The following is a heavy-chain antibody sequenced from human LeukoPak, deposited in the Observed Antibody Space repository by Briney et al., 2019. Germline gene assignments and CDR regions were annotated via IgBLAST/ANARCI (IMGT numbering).Heavy chain of an antibody. CDR1: GFTFSSYA. D-gene: IGHD2-15*01. Sequence: PGGSLRLSCAASGFTFSSYAMSGVRPAPGKGLEGVSGISGSDGGTYNADSVKGRFTISRDNSKNTLYLQMNSLRAEGAAVYYCAKGSLSYCSGRCYYFDYWGQGTLVTVSS. CDR3: AKGSLSYCSGRCYYFDY. J-gene: IGHJ4*02. CDR2: ISGSDGGT. V-gene: IGHV3-23*01.